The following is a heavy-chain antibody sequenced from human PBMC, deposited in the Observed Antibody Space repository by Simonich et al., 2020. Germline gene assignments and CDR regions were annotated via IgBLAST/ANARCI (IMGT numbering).Heavy chain of an antibody. V-gene: IGHV1-69*13. CDR1: GGTFSSYA. CDR3: AFEYSSSSGAFDI. CDR2: IIPIFGTA. D-gene: IGHD6-6*01. Sequence: QVQLVQSGAEVKKPGSSVKVSCKASGGTFSSYAISWVRQAPGQGLEWMGGIIPIFGTANYGQKFQGRVTITADESTSTAYMERSSLRSEDTAVYYCAFEYSSSSGAFDIWGQGTMVTVSS. J-gene: IGHJ3*02.